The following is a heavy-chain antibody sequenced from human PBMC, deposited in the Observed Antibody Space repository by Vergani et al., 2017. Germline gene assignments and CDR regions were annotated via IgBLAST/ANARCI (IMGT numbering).Heavy chain of an antibody. CDR2: ISGNNDDV. CDR3: AKYLRDSTDGLPDS. V-gene: IGHV3-21*01. Sequence: EVQMVESGGGLVKPGGSLRLSCVASGFTFSHYSMNWVRQAPGKGLEWVSSISGNNDDVYYADSVKGRFTISRDNAKNSLYLDMSSLRAEDTAVYYCAKYLRDSTDGLPDSWGPGTLVIVSS. J-gene: IGHJ4*02. D-gene: IGHD2-21*02. CDR1: GFTFSHYS.